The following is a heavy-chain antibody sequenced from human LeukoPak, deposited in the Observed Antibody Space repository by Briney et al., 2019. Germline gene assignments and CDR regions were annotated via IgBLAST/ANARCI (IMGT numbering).Heavy chain of an antibody. V-gene: IGHV3-23*01. CDR1: GFTFSSYA. CDR2: ISGSGGST. J-gene: IGHJ4*02. Sequence: GGPLRLSCAASGFTFSSYAMSWVRQAPGKGLEWVSAISGSGGSTYYADSVKGRFTISRDNSKNTVYLQMNSLRAEDTAVYYCAKNIGPYCSSTSCYCDYWGQGTLVTVSA. CDR3: AKNIGPYCSSTSCYCDY. D-gene: IGHD2-2*01.